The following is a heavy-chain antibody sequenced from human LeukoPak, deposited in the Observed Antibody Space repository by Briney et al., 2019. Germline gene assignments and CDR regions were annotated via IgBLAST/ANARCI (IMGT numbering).Heavy chain of an antibody. CDR3: ARDYGDSSGWYKDYYGMDV. CDR2: ISWNSGSI. Sequence: GGSLRLSCAASGFTFDDYAMHWVRQAPGKGLEWVSGISWNSGSIGYADSVKGRFTISRDNAKNSLYLQMNSLRAEDTAVYYCARDYGDSSGWYKDYYGMDVWGQGTTVTVSS. J-gene: IGHJ6*02. V-gene: IGHV3-9*01. D-gene: IGHD6-19*01. CDR1: GFTFDDYA.